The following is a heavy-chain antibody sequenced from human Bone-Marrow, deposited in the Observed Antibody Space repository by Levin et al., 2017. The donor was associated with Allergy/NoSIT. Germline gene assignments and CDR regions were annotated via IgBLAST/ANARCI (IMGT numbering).Heavy chain of an antibody. CDR2: ISWDGGSS. V-gene: IGHV3-43*01. CDR1: GFTFDDST. D-gene: IGHD3-3*01. CDR3: AKDNVDGTSLEFGH. J-gene: IGHJ4*02. Sequence: LSLTCAASGFTFDDSTMNWVRPVPGKGLEWVSLISWDGGSSHYADSVKGRFTISRDNSKKSMYLHMNSLSTEDTAVYYCAKDNVDGTSLEFGHWGRGTLVTVS.